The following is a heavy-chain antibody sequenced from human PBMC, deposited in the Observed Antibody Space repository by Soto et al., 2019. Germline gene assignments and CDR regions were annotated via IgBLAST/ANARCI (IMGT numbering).Heavy chain of an antibody. Sequence: GASVKVSCKASGFTFTSSAVQWVRQARGQRLEWIGWIVVGSGNTNYAQKFQERVTITRDMSTSTAYMELSSLRSEDTAVYYCAADSYYYDSSGSDAFDIWGQGTMVTVSS. J-gene: IGHJ3*02. CDR1: GFTFTSSA. D-gene: IGHD3-22*01. CDR2: IVVGSGNT. V-gene: IGHV1-58*01. CDR3: AADSYYYDSSGSDAFDI.